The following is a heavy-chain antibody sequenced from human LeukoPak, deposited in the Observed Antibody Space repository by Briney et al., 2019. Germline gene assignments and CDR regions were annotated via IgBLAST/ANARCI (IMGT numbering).Heavy chain of an antibody. J-gene: IGHJ4*02. D-gene: IGHD2-2*01. V-gene: IGHV2-5*02. CDR1: GFSLSTRGGG. CDR2: IYWDEDK. CDR3: AFRRGSSTGFDY. Sequence: SGPTLVKPTPTLTLTSTFSGFSLSTRGGGVGWIRQPPEKALEWLPLIYWDEDKRYSPSLKSRLTITQDTSKNQVVLTMTNMDPVDTATYYCAFRRGSSTGFDYWGQGTLVTVSS.